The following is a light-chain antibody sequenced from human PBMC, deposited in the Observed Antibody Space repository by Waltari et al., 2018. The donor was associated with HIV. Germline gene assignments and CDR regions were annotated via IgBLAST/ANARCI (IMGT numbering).Light chain of an antibody. V-gene: IGLV2-11*01. CDR1: SSDVGAYNN. CDR3: CSYADTYFVL. Sequence: QSALTQPRSVSGSPGQSVTISCTGTSSDVGAYNNVSWYQHHPNKGPKLLIYDVNKRPSGVPDRFSGSKSGNTASLTISGLQAEDEADYYCCSYADTYFVLFGGRTKLTVL. CDR2: DVN. J-gene: IGLJ2*01.